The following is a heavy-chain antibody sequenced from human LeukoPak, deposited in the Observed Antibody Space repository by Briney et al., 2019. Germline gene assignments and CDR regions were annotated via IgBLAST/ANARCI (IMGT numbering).Heavy chain of an antibody. CDR2: ISYSGST. CDR3: ARGQAAVWFGEL. V-gene: IGHV4-61*01. CDR1: GGSVSSGSDY. D-gene: IGHD3-10*01. J-gene: IGHJ4*02. Sequence: PLETLCLTCTVSGGSVSSGSDYWSCIRQPPGKGLEWIGHISYSGSTNYNPSLKSRVTISLDTSKNQLSLKLSSVTTADTAVYYCARGQAAVWFGELRGQGTLGTVSS.